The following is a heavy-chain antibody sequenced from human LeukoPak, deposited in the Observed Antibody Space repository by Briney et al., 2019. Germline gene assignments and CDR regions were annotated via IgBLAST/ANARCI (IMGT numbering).Heavy chain of an antibody. D-gene: IGHD5-24*01. CDR2: ISSSSSYI. CDR3: ARAVEMATIILTN. Sequence: PGGSLRLSCAASGFTFSSYSMNWVRQAPGKGLEWVSSISSSSSYIYYADSVKGRFTISRDNAKNSLYLQMNSLRAEDTAVYYCARAVEMATIILTNWGQGTLVTVSS. V-gene: IGHV3-21*01. CDR1: GFTFSSYS. J-gene: IGHJ4*02.